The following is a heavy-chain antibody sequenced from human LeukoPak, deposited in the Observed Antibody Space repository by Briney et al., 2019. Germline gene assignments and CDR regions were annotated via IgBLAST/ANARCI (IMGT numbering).Heavy chain of an antibody. Sequence: GGSLRLSCAASGFTFSSYGMHWVRQAPGKGLEWVAVIWYDGSNKYYADSVKGRFTTSRDNSKNTLYLQMNSLRAEDTAVYYCAREQRVIGYCSGGSCYSKAFDYWGQGTLVTVSS. CDR1: GFTFSSYG. D-gene: IGHD2-15*01. CDR3: AREQRVIGYCSGGSCYSKAFDY. V-gene: IGHV3-33*01. CDR2: IWYDGSNK. J-gene: IGHJ4*02.